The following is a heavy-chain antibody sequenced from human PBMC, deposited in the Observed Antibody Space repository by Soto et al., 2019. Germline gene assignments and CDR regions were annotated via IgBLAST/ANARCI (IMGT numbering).Heavy chain of an antibody. CDR2: INAGNGNT. D-gene: IGHD1-26*01. J-gene: IGHJ4*02. Sequence: GASVKVSCKASGYTFTSYAMHWVRQAPGQRLEWMGWINAGNGNTKYSQKFQGRVTITRDTSASTAYMELSSLRSGDTAVYYCARVRGSYNFDYWGQGTLVTVSS. CDR1: GYTFTSYA. CDR3: ARVRGSYNFDY. V-gene: IGHV1-3*01.